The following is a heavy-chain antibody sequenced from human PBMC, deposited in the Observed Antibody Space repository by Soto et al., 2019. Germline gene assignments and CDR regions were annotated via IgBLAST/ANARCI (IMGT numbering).Heavy chain of an antibody. J-gene: IGHJ4*03. CDR3: ARENPTQLGSYYDF. CDR1: GYSFTAHS. V-gene: IGHV1-3*01. CDR2: ITAGAGHT. Sequence: ASVKVSCKASGYSFTAHSIHWVRQAPGQRLEWLGWITAGAGHTDYSQNFQGRVTITRDTSASTAYMELSSLRSEDTAVYYCARENPTQLGSYYDFWGQGTMVTV. D-gene: IGHD3-3*02.